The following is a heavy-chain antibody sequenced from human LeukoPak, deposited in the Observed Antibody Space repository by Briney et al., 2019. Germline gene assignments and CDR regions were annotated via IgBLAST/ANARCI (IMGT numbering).Heavy chain of an antibody. D-gene: IGHD4-11*01. V-gene: IGHV4-34*01. CDR1: GGSFSGYY. CDR2: INHSGST. CDR3: ARDGDSNYVDY. Sequence: SETLSLTCAVYGGSFSGYYWSWIRQPPGKGLEGIGEINHSGSTNYNPSLKSRVTISIDTSKNQFSLKLSSVTAADTAVYYCARDGDSNYVDYWGQGTLVTVSS. J-gene: IGHJ4*02.